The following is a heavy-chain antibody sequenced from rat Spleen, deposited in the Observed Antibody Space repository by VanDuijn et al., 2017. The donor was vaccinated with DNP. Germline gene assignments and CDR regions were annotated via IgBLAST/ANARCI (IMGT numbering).Heavy chain of an antibody. D-gene: IGHD4-5*01. V-gene: IGHV1-43*01. Sequence: QIQLQQSGAELAKPGSSVKISCKASGYSFTTYYIGWIKQTTGQGLEYIGYIYTGSGGTNYNEKFKGKATLTVDKSSSTAFMQLSSLTPDDSAVYDSASSWVGVRGIWFAFWGQGTLVTVSS. CDR2: IYTGSGGT. CDR3: ASSWVGVRGIWFAF. CDR1: GYSFTTYY. J-gene: IGHJ3*01.